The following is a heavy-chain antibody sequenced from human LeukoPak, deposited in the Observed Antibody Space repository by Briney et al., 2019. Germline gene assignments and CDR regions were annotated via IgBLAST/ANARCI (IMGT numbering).Heavy chain of an antibody. CDR1: GGSISSYY. Sequence: SETLSLTCTVSGGSISSYYWSWIRQPPGKGLEWIGYIYTSGSTNYNPSLKSRVTISVDTSKNQFSLKLSSVTAADTAVYYCARSDYDFWSGYIWFDPWGQGTPVTVSS. J-gene: IGHJ5*02. CDR3: ARSDYDFWSGYIWFDP. D-gene: IGHD3-3*01. CDR2: IYTSGST. V-gene: IGHV4-4*09.